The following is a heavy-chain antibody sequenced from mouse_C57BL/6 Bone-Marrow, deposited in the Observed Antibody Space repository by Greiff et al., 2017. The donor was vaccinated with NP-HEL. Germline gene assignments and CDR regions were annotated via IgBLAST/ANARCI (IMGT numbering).Heavy chain of an antibody. J-gene: IGHJ1*03. V-gene: IGHV1-76*01. CDR1: GYTFTDYY. D-gene: IGHD2-12*01. CDR2: IYPGSGNT. CDR3: ARYSPWYFDV. Sequence: QVQLKQSGAELVRPGASVKLSCKASGYTFTDYYINWVKQRPGQGLEWIARIYPGSGNTYYNEKFKGKATLTAEKSSSTAYMQLSSLTSEDSAVYFCARYSPWYFDVWGTGTTVTVSS.